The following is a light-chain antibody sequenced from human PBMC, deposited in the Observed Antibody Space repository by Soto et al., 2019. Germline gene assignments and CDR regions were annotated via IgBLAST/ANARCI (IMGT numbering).Light chain of an antibody. Sequence: EIVMTQSPATLSVSPGESATLSCRASQSVSSNLAWYQQKPGQAPRLLIYGASTRATGIPARFSGSGSGTEFTLTISSLQSEEFAVYYCQQYNNWLWTFGQGTKVEIK. CDR1: QSVSSN. J-gene: IGKJ1*01. CDR2: GAS. CDR3: QQYNNWLWT. V-gene: IGKV3-15*01.